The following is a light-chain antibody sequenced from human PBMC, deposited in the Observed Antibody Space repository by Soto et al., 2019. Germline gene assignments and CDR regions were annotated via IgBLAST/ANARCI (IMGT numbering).Light chain of an antibody. CDR1: QSISNY. CDR2: AAS. Sequence: DIQMTQSPSSLSASVGDRVTITCRASQSISNYLNWYQQKPGKAPELLIYAASNLQSGDPSRFSGSGSGTLFSLTISSLQPEDFATYYCQQSYSTPHTFGQGTKVEIK. V-gene: IGKV1-39*01. CDR3: QQSYSTPHT. J-gene: IGKJ1*01.